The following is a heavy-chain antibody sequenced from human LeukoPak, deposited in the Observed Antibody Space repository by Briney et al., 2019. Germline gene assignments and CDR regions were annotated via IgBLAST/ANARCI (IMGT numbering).Heavy chain of an antibody. Sequence: GGSLRLSCAASGFTFSDYYMSWIRQAPGKGLEWVSYISSSSSYTNYADSVKGRFTISRDNAKNSLYLQMNSLRTEDTALYYCAKSRATDFDYWGQGTLVTVSS. V-gene: IGHV3-11*03. CDR3: AKSRATDFDY. J-gene: IGHJ4*02. D-gene: IGHD1-26*01. CDR1: GFTFSDYY. CDR2: ISSSSSYT.